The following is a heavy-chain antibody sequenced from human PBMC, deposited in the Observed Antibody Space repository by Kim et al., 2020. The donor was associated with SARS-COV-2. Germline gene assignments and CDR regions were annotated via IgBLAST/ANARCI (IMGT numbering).Heavy chain of an antibody. CDR3: ASERERTSYFDY. CDR1: GYTFTNYY. J-gene: IGHJ4*02. Sequence: ASVKVSCTASGYTFTNYYMHWVRQAPGQGLEWMGLINPSGDSTGYTQKFQGRVTMTRDTSTSTVYMELSSLRSEDTAVYYCASERERTSYFDYWGQG. V-gene: IGHV1-46*01. D-gene: IGHD1-1*01. CDR2: INPSGDST.